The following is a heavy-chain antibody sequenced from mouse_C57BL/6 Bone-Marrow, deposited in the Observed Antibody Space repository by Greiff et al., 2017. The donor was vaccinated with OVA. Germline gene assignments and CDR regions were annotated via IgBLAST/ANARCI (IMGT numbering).Heavy chain of an antibody. D-gene: IGHD1-1*01. V-gene: IGHV5-4*01. J-gene: IGHJ1*03. CDR3: ARDEGYYYGSSWYFDV. CDR2: ISDGGSYT. Sequence: EVKVEESGGGLVKPGGSLKLSCAASGFTFSSYAMSWVRQTPEKRLEWVATISDGGSYTSYPDNVKGRFTISRANAKNNLYLQMSHLKSEDTAMYYCARDEGYYYGSSWYFDVWGTGTTVTVSS. CDR1: GFTFSSYA.